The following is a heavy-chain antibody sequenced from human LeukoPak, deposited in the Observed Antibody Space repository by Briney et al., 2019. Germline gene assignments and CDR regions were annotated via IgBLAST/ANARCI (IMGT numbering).Heavy chain of an antibody. V-gene: IGHV3-74*01. CDR3: ASPSHYGGSPFDY. CDR2: INSDGSST. Sequence: PGGSLRLSCAASGFTFSSYWMHWVRQAPGKGLVWVSRINSDGSSTIYADSVKGRFTISRDNAKNTLYLQMNSLRAEDTAVYYCASPSHYGGSPFDYWGQGTLVTVSS. D-gene: IGHD4-23*01. CDR1: GFTFSSYW. J-gene: IGHJ4*02.